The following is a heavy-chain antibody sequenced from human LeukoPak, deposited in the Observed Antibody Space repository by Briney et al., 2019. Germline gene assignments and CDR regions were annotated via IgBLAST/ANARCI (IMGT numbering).Heavy chain of an antibody. CDR3: AKQSAGSSTWYSLHFDY. D-gene: IGHD2-2*01. CDR1: GFTFSNYT. CDR2: ISVSGGST. Sequence: GGSLRLSCVASGFTFSNYTMSWVRQAPGKGLEWVSVISVSGGSTYYADSVKGRFTISRDNSKNTLYLQMDSLRAEDTAVYFCAKQSAGSSTWYSLHFDYWGQGTLVTVSS. V-gene: IGHV3-23*01. J-gene: IGHJ4*02.